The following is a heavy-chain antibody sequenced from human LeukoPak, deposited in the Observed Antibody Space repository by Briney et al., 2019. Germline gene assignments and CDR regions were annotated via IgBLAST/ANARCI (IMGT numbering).Heavy chain of an antibody. CDR1: GFTFSSYA. CDR3: ARDAYYDFWSGYYTY. Sequence: GGSLRLSCAASGFTFSSYAMSWVRQAPGKGLEWVSYISSSGSTIYYADSVKGRFTISRDNAKNSLYLQMNSLRAEDTAVYYCARDAYYDFWSGYYTYWGQGTLVTVSS. D-gene: IGHD3-3*01. V-gene: IGHV3-48*04. CDR2: ISSSGSTI. J-gene: IGHJ4*02.